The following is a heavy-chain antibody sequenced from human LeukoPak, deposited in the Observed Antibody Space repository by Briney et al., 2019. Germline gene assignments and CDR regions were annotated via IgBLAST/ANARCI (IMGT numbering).Heavy chain of an antibody. J-gene: IGHJ6*03. D-gene: IGHD3-10*01. V-gene: IGHV3-20*04. CDR3: AGAYYGSGTYYYYYYYMDV. CDR2: INWNGGST. Sequence: PGGSLRLSCAASGFTFDDYGMSWVRQAPGKGLEWVSGINWNGGSTGYVDSVKGRFTISRDNAKNSLYLQMNSLRAEDTALYYCAGAYYGSGTYYYYYYYMDVWGKGTTVTVSS. CDR1: GFTFDDYG.